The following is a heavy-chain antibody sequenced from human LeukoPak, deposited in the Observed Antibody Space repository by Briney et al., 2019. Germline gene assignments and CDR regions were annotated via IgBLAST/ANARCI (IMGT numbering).Heavy chain of an antibody. CDR2: ISSSSSTI. J-gene: IGHJ4*02. CDR3: ASGSRQLQFDY. CDR1: GFTFSSYS. V-gene: IGHV3-48*01. D-gene: IGHD1-1*01. Sequence: GSLRLSCAASGFTFSSYSMNWVRQAPGKGLEWVSYISSSSSTIYYADSVKGRFTISRDNAKNSLYLQMNSLRAEDTAVYYCASGSRQLQFDYWGQGTLVTVSS.